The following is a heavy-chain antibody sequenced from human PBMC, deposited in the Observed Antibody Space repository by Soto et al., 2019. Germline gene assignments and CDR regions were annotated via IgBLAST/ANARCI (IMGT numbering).Heavy chain of an antibody. CDR3: ARQYYSGWLLFNS. Sequence: ASVKVSCKASGYTFTSFDIHWVRQATGQGLEWMGWMNPNSGTTNYAQKFQDRVTMTRNTSISTAYMEVSSLRSDDTAIYYCARQYYSGWLLFNSWGQGTLVTVSS. D-gene: IGHD6-19*01. CDR1: GYTFTSFD. V-gene: IGHV1-8*01. J-gene: IGHJ5*01. CDR2: MNPNSGTT.